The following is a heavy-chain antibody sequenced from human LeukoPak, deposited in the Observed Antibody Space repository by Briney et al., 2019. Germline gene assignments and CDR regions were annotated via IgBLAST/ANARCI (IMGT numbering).Heavy chain of an antibody. Sequence: SETLSLTCTVSGGSISSYYWSWIRQPPGKGLEWIGYIYYSGSTNYNPSLKSRVTISVDTFKNQFSLKLSSVTAADTAVYYCARDLTGYDWFDPWGQGILVTVSS. V-gene: IGHV4-59*12. CDR2: IYYSGST. D-gene: IGHD5-12*01. CDR1: GGSISSYY. J-gene: IGHJ5*02. CDR3: ARDLTGYDWFDP.